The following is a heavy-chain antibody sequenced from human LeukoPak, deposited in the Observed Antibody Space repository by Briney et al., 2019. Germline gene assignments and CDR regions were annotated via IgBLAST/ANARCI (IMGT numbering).Heavy chain of an antibody. CDR2: IYPEDSDP. V-gene: IGHV5-51*01. D-gene: IGHD2-21*02. CDR1: VYRFSIYS. CDR3: ARRMYGDYERFDY. Sequence: PGESLKISCKGSVYRFSIYSIAWARHMPRKELEYMGIIYPEDSDPRYTPSFQGQVTISADKPISTAYLEWSSLKASDTAMYYCARRMYGDYERFDYWGQGRLVSVSS. J-gene: IGHJ4*02.